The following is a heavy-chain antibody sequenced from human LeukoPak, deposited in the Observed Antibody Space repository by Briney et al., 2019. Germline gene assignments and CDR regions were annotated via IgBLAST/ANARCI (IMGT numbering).Heavy chain of an antibody. D-gene: IGHD1-26*01. V-gene: IGHV3-9*01. Sequence: GRSLRLSCAASGFTFDDYAMHWVWEAPGAGLGWVSGISWNSGSIGYADSVKGRFTISRDNAKNSLYLQMDSLRAEDTALYYCAKESEYVGAVDYWGQGTLVTVSS. CDR3: AKESEYVGAVDY. CDR1: GFTFDDYA. CDR2: ISWNSGSI. J-gene: IGHJ4*02.